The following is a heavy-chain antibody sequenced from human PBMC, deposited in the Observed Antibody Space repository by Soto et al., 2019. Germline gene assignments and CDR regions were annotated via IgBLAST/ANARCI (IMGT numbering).Heavy chain of an antibody. Sequence: GGSLRLSCAASGFVFSDFGMHWVRQAPGKGLEWVAALSYDESNTYYADSMRGRFTISRDISKNTLYLQINSLRAEDTAVYYSARVPDSYYDFWSGYYTGYFDYWGQGTLVTVSS. CDR1: GFVFSDFG. CDR3: ARVPDSYYDFWSGYYTGYFDY. V-gene: IGHV3-30*03. J-gene: IGHJ4*02. D-gene: IGHD3-3*01. CDR2: LSYDESNT.